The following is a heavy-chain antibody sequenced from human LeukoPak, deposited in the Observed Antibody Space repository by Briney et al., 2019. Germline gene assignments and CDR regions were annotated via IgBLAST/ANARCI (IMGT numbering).Heavy chain of an antibody. CDR1: GGSFSGYY. CDR3: ARNYYGSGSFFDY. Sequence: NPSETLSLTCAVYGGSFSGYYWSWIRQPPGKGLEWIGEINYSGSTNYNPSLKSRVTISVDTSKNQFSLKLSSVTAADTAVYYCARNYYGSGSFFDYWGQGTLVTVSS. CDR2: INYSGST. J-gene: IGHJ4*02. D-gene: IGHD3-10*01. V-gene: IGHV4-34*01.